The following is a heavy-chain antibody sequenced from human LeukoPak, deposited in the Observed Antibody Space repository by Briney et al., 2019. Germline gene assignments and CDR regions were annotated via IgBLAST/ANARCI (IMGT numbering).Heavy chain of an antibody. Sequence: ASVTVSFKASGYTFTGYHMHWVRQAPGQGLEWMGWINPNSGGTNYAQKFQGRVTMTRDTSISTAYMELSRLRSDDTAVYYCARLRNDTSGYYFWGQGSLVTVSS. CDR2: INPNSGGT. V-gene: IGHV1-2*02. CDR3: ARLRNDTSGYYF. D-gene: IGHD3-22*01. CDR1: GYTFTGYH. J-gene: IGHJ1*01.